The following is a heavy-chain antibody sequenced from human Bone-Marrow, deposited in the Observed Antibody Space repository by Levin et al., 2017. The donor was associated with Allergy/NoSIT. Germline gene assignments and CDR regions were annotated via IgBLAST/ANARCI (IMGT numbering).Heavy chain of an antibody. Sequence: QPGEALKISCAASGFTFNNYAMHWVRQAPGKGLEGVSALSHDGVKKYYADSEKGRFDISRDNSEKTLYLQVNSMRAEDTAVYYCARGRGYINLVSWGPGILVTVSS. CDR2: LSHDGVKK. V-gene: IGHV3-30*09. J-gene: IGHJ4*02. CDR1: GFTFNNYA. D-gene: IGHD3-22*01. CDR3: ARGRGYINLVS.